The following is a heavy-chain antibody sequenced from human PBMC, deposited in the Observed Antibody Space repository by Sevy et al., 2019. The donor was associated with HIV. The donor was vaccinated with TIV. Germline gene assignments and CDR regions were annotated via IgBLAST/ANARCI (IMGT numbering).Heavy chain of an antibody. V-gene: IGHV3-23*01. Sequence: GGSLRLSCAASGFTFSSYAMSWVRQAPGKGLEWVSSFTGSGTNTLNADSVKGRFTTSRDNSKNTLYLQMNSLRAEDTAVYYCAKDSILVAGHFDYWGQGTLVTVSS. CDR2: FTGSGTNT. CDR1: GFTFSSYA. CDR3: AKDSILVAGHFDY. J-gene: IGHJ4*02. D-gene: IGHD6-19*01.